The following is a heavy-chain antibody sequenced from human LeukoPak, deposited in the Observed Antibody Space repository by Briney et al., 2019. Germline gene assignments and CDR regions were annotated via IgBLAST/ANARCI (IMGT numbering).Heavy chain of an antibody. CDR2: IYYTGST. D-gene: IGHD5-18*01. CDR1: SASFSSSY. V-gene: IGHV4-59*01. CDR3: ARDRRCSYGSLDY. Sequence: SETLSLTCTVSSASFSSSYWIWIRQPPGKGLEWIGCIYYTGSTNYNPSLRSRVTISADTSKNQFSLTLSSVTAADTAVYYCARDRRCSYGSLDYWGQGTLVTVSS. J-gene: IGHJ4*02.